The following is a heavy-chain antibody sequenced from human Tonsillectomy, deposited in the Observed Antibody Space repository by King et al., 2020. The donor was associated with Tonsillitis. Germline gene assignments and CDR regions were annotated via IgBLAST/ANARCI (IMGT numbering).Heavy chain of an antibody. CDR1: GSTFSSYG. J-gene: IGHJ6*02. CDR2: ISYDGSNK. CDR3: AKGALRFRGYYGMDV. Sequence: QLVQSGGGVVQPGRSLRLSCAASGSTFSSYGMHWVRQAPGKGLEWVAVISYDGSNKYYADSVKGRFTISRDNSKNTLYLQMNSLRAEDTAVYYCAKGALRFRGYYGMDVWGQGTTVTVSS. V-gene: IGHV3-30*18. D-gene: IGHD3-3*01.